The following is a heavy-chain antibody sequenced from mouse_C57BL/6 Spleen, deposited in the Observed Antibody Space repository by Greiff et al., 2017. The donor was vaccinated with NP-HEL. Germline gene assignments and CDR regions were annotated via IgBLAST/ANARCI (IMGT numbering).Heavy chain of an antibody. V-gene: IGHV1-69*01. Sequence: QVQLQQPGAELVMPGASVKLSCKASGYTFTSYWMHWVKQRPGQGLEWIGEIDPSDSYTNYNQKFKGKSTLTVDKSSSTAYMQLSSLTSEDSAVYYCARGWGNYPSFDYWGQGTTLTVSS. CDR1: GYTFTSYW. CDR3: ARGWGNYPSFDY. CDR2: IDPSDSYT. D-gene: IGHD2-1*01. J-gene: IGHJ2*01.